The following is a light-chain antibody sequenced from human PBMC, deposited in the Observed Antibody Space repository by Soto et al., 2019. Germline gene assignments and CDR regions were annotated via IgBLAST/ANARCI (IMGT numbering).Light chain of an antibody. CDR1: QSVLYSSNNKNY. V-gene: IGKV4-1*01. CDR2: WAS. J-gene: IGKJ5*01. Sequence: DIVMTQSPDSLAVSLGERATINCKSSQSVLYSSNNKNYLAWYQQKPGQPPKLLIYWASTRESGVPDRLSGSGSGTDFPLTIGGLQAEDVAVYYCQQYYSAPITFGQGTRLEIK. CDR3: QQYYSAPIT.